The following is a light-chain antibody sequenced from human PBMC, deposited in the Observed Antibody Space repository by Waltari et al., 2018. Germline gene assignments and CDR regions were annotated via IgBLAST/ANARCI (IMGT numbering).Light chain of an antibody. V-gene: IGLV1-51*01. CDR1: TSNIGNYY. J-gene: IGLJ2*01. CDR3: ATWDNSLTDVV. CDR2: DND. Sequence: QSVLTQPPSVSAAPGQKVTISCSGGTSNIGNYYVSWYHHLPGAAPNLLIYDNDKRPSRIPDRFSASKSGTSATLGITGLQIGDEADYYCATWDNSLTDVVFGGGTKLTVL.